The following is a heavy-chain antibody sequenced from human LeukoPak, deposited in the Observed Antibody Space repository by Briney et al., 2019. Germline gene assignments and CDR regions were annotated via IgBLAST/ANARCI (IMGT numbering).Heavy chain of an antibody. CDR2: INPSGGST. J-gene: IGHJ3*02. D-gene: IGHD6-13*01. CDR3: ARDMAAAGTMNAFDI. Sequence: ASVKVSCKASGYTFTSYYMHWVRQAPGQGLEWMGIINPSGGSTSYAQKFQGRVTMTRDMSTSTVYMELSSLRSEDTAVYYCARDMAAAGTMNAFDIWGQGTMVTVSS. V-gene: IGHV1-46*01. CDR1: GYTFTSYY.